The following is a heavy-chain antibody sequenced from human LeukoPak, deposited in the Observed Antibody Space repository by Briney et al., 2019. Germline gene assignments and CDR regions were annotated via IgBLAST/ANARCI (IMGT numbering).Heavy chain of an antibody. CDR1: GGSISNGDHY. D-gene: IGHD3-9*01. V-gene: IGHV4-31*03. J-gene: IGHJ6*02. CDR3: ARLVISYYYYYYGMDV. Sequence: SETLSLTCTVSGGSISNGDHYWSWIRQHPGKGLEWIGHIYYSGSTYYNPSLKSRVTISVDTSKNQFSLKLSSVTAADTAVYYCARLVISYYYYYYGMDVWGQGTTVTVSS. CDR2: IYYSGST.